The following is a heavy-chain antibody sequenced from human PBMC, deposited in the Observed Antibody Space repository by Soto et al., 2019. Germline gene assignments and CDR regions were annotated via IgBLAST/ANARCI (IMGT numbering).Heavy chain of an antibody. CDR1: GYTYTDYY. CDR2: INPNSGGT. Sequence: ASVKVSCKASGYTYTDYYMHWVLQAPGQGLEWMGWINPNSGGTNYAQKFQGWVTMTRDTSISTDYMELSRLRSDDTAVYYCAIDLLSTIFGVVTKYYYYGMDVWGQGTTVTVSS. V-gene: IGHV1-2*04. D-gene: IGHD3-3*01. J-gene: IGHJ6*02. CDR3: AIDLLSTIFGVVTKYYYYGMDV.